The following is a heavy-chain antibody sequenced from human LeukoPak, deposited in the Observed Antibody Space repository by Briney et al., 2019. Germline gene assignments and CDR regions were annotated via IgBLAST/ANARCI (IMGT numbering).Heavy chain of an antibody. CDR2: TYYRSKWYN. J-gene: IGHJ4*02. D-gene: IGHD3-22*01. Sequence: SQTLSLTCAISGDSVSSKSTAWNWIRQSPSRGLEWLGRTYYRSKWYNGYAVSVKSRITINPDTSKNQFSLQLNSVTPEDTAVYYCARDTGSYYDSSGPYYFDYWGQGTLVTVSS. V-gene: IGHV6-1*01. CDR1: GDSVSSKSTA. CDR3: ARDTGSYYDSSGPYYFDY.